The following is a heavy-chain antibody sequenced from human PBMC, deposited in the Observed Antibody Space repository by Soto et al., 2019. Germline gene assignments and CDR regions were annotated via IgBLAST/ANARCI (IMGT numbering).Heavy chain of an antibody. Sequence: EVQLLESGGGLVQPGGSLRLSCAASGFTFSSYAMSWVRQAPGKGLEWVSAISGSGGSTYYADTVKGRFIISRDNSKNSLYLQMNSLRAEDTAVYYCAKTACSSTSCYTWGDYYYYGMDVWVQGTTVTVSS. D-gene: IGHD2-2*02. CDR1: GFTFSSYA. CDR3: AKTACSSTSCYTWGDYYYYGMDV. J-gene: IGHJ6*02. CDR2: ISGSGGST. V-gene: IGHV3-23*01.